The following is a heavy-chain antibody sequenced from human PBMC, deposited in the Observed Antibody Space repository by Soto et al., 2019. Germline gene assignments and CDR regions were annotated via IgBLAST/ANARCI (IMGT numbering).Heavy chain of an antibody. D-gene: IGHD3-22*01. Sequence: GGSLRLSCAASGFTFSSYAMSWVRQAPGKGLEWVSAISGSGGSTYYADSGKGRFTISRDNSKNTLYLQMNSLRAEDTAVYYCAKDLLYGVVVPKTPSDAFDIWGQGTMVTVSS. J-gene: IGHJ3*02. CDR1: GFTFSSYA. CDR3: AKDLLYGVVVPKTPSDAFDI. CDR2: ISGSGGST. V-gene: IGHV3-23*01.